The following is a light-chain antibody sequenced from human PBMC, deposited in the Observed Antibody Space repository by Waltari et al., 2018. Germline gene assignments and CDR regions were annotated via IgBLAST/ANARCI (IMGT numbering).Light chain of an antibody. CDR3: QQYNYSPLT. CDR2: GAS. V-gene: IGKV3-20*01. CDR1: QSVSNSY. J-gene: IGKJ4*01. Sequence: IVLTRSPGTLSLSPGERATLSCRPSQSVSNSYIAWYQRKPGQAPRLLIDGASSRSPGIPDRFSGSGSGTEFTLTINALEPEDSAVYFCQQYNYSPLTFGGGTRVEIK.